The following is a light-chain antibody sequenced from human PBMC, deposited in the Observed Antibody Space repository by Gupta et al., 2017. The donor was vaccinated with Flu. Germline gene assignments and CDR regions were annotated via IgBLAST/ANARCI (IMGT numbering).Light chain of an antibody. CDR3: QAWDSNTAGV. J-gene: IGLJ1*01. CDR2: EDD. V-gene: IGLV3-1*01. CDR1: RLGSKF. Sequence: SFDLTQPPSVSVSPGQTATITCSGHRLGSKFTCWYQQRPGQSPVLLIYEDDKRPSGIPERFSGSNSGNTATLTISGTQPMDEADYYCQAWDSNTAGVFGAGTRVTVL.